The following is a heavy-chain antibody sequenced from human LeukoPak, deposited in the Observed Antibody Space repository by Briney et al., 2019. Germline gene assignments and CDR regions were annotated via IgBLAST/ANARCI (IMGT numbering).Heavy chain of an antibody. Sequence: GGSLRLSCAASGFTFSTFAMIWVGQPPGKGVEWVSSIFHSGGEIDYADSVRGRFTISRENSKSTLSLQMNSLRAEHTAIYYCATYRQVLLPFESWGQGTLVTVSS. D-gene: IGHD2-8*02. CDR3: ATYRQVLLPFES. J-gene: IGHJ4*02. CDR1: GFTFSTFA. CDR2: IFHSGGEI. V-gene: IGHV3-23*01.